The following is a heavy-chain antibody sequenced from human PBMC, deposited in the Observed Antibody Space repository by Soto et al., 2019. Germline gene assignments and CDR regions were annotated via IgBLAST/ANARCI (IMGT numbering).Heavy chain of an antibody. D-gene: IGHD5-18*01. V-gene: IGHV3-30-3*01. CDR1: GFTFYNYA. Sequence: QVQLVESGGGVVQPGTSLRLSCAASGFTFYNYALQWVRRAPGKGLEWVAVISYDGSIKYYADSVKGRFTISRDNSKHPLYLQLNSPRTEAMGIYHCARGHPANAAMVTGQFDYWGQGTLVTVSS. CDR2: ISYDGSIK. CDR3: ARGHPANAAMVTGQFDY. J-gene: IGHJ4*02.